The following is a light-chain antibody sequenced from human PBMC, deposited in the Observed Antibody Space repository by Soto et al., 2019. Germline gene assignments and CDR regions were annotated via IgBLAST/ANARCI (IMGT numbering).Light chain of an antibody. CDR3: QQRSNWLT. J-gene: IGKJ4*01. CDR2: DAS. V-gene: IGKV3-11*01. CDR1: QSVSSY. Sequence: EIVMTQSPATLSLSPGERATLSCRASQSVSSYLAWYQQKSGQAPRLLIYDASNRDTGIPARFSGSVSGTDFTLTISSLEPEDFAVYYCQQRSNWLTFGGGTKVEIK.